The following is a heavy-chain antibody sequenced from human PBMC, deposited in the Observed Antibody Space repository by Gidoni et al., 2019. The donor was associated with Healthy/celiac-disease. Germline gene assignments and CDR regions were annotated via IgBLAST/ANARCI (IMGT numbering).Heavy chain of an antibody. CDR3: ARGGGTMIVGARPNAFDI. Sequence: QVQLQESGPGLVTPSQTLSLTCTVSGGSISRGSYYWSWIRQPAGKGLEWIGRIYTSGSTNYNPSLKSRVTISVDTSKNQFSLKLSSVTAADTAVYYCARGGGTMIVGARPNAFDIWGQGTMVTVSS. CDR1: GGSISRGSYY. CDR2: IYTSGST. V-gene: IGHV4-61*02. D-gene: IGHD3-22*01. J-gene: IGHJ3*02.